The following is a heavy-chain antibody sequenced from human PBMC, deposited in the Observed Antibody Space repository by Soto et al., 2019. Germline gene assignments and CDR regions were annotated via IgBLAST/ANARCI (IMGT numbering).Heavy chain of an antibody. V-gene: IGHV3-11*06. J-gene: IGHJ4*02. CDR3: ARDRGGPRWFRALVY. CDR1: GFTFSDYY. D-gene: IGHD3-10*01. Sequence: GGSLRLSCAASGFTFSDYYMSWIRQAPGKGLEWVSYISSSSSYTNYADSVKGRFTISRGNAKNSLYLQMNSLRAEDTAVYYCARDRGGPRWFRALVYWGQGTLVTVSS. CDR2: ISSSSSYT.